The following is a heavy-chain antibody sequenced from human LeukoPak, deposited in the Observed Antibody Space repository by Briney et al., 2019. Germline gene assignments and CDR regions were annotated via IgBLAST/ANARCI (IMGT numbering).Heavy chain of an antibody. V-gene: IGHV4-4*07. D-gene: IGHD3-22*01. CDR3: ARVRYYYDSSAKDAFDI. CDR2: IYTSGST. J-gene: IGHJ3*02. CDR1: GGSISSYY. Sequence: SETLSLTCTVSGGSISSYYWSWIRQPAGKGLEWIGRIYTSGSTNYNPSLKSRITMSVDTSKNQFSPKLSSVTAADTAVYYCARVRYYYDSSAKDAFDIWGQGTMVTVSS.